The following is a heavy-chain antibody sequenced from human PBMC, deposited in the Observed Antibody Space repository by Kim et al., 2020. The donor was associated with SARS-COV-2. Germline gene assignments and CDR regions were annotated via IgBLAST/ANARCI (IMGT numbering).Heavy chain of an antibody. CDR2: VNPTGGSA. V-gene: IGHV1-46*01. CDR1: GYTFTNYY. CDR3: ARDPQDYGDYPYYYYGLDV. Sequence: APVKVSCKASGYTFTNYYVHWVRQAPGQGLEWMGIVNPTGGSANYAQKFQGRVTMTRDTSTNTVYMELSSLRSEDTAVYYCARDPQDYGDYPYYYYGLDV. D-gene: IGHD4-17*01. J-gene: IGHJ6*01.